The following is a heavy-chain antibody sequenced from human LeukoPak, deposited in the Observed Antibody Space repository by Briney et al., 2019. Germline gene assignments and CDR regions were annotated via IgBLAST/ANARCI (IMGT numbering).Heavy chain of an antibody. CDR1: GFTFSSYG. J-gene: IGHJ2*01. CDR2: IWYDGSNK. V-gene: IGHV3-33*01. Sequence: GRSLRLSCAASGFTFSSYGMHWVRQALGKGLEWVAVIWYDGSNKYYADSVKGRFTISRDNSKNTLYLQMNSLRAEDTAVYYCARDYLDWYFDLWGRGTLVTVSS. CDR3: ARDYLDWYFDL.